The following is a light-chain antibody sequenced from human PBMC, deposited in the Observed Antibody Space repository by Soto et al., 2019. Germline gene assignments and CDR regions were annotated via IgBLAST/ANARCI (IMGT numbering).Light chain of an antibody. CDR1: SSDIGAGYD. V-gene: IGLV1-40*01. Sequence: QPVLTQPPSVSGAPGQGVTISCTGSSSDIGAGYDVHWYQQLPGTAPKLLIYGNSNRPSGVPDRFSGSKSGTSASLAITGLQAEDEADYYCQSYDSSLRDVVFGGGTKLTVL. J-gene: IGLJ2*01. CDR3: QSYDSSLRDVV. CDR2: GNS.